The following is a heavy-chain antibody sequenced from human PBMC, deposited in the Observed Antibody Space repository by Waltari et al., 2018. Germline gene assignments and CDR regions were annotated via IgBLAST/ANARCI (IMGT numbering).Heavy chain of an antibody. CDR1: GYTFTSYG. Sequence: QVQLVQSGAEVKKPGASVKVSCKASGYTFTSYGISWVRQAPGQGLEWMGWISAYNGNTNDAQKLQGRVTMTTDTSTSTADMELRSLRSDDTAVYDCASSRGDCTNGVCRADYWGQGTLVTVSS. J-gene: IGHJ4*02. V-gene: IGHV1-18*01. CDR2: ISAYNGNT. D-gene: IGHD2-8*01. CDR3: ASSRGDCTNGVCRADY.